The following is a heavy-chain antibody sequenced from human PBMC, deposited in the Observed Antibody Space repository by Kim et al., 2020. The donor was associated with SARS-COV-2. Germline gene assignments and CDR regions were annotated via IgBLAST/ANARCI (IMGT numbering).Heavy chain of an antibody. Sequence: GGSLRLSCVASGSTVGTYWLDWVRQVPGKGLVWVARINNDGTTTRYADSVKGRFTISRDSAQNTLFLQMNSLRPEETAMYYCAKLLPGDWGQGTQVTV. V-gene: IGHV3-74*01. CDR2: INNDGTTT. CDR1: GSTVGTYW. CDR3: AKLLPGD. J-gene: IGHJ4*02. D-gene: IGHD3-10*01.